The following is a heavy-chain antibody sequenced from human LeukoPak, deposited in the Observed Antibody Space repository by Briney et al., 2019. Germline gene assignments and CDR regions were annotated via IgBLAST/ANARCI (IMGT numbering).Heavy chain of an antibody. CDR3: ARSEYYYYYMDV. Sequence: SETLSLTCTVSGGSISSGSYYWSWIRQPAGKGLEWIGRIYTSGYTNYNPSLKSRVTISVDTSKNQFSLKLSSVTAADTAVYYCARSEYYYYYMDVWGKGTTVTISS. J-gene: IGHJ6*03. CDR1: GGSISSGSYY. CDR2: IYTSGYT. V-gene: IGHV4-61*02.